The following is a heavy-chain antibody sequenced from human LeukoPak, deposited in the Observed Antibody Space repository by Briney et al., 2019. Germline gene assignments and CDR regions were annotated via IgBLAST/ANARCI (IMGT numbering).Heavy chain of an antibody. Sequence: GGSLRLSCAASGFTFSSYWMSWVRQAPGKGLEWVANIKQDGSEKYYVDSAKGRFTISRDNAKNSLYVQMNSLRAEDTAVYYCARVSSKTMVRAIITKKNYYYYYMYVWGKGTTVTISS. J-gene: IGHJ6*03. D-gene: IGHD3-10*01. CDR2: IKQDGSEK. CDR1: GFTFSSYW. CDR3: ARVSSKTMVRAIITKKNYYYYYMYV. V-gene: IGHV3-7*01.